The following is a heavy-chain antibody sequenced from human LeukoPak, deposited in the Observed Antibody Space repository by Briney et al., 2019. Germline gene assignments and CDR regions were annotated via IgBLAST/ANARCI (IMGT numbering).Heavy chain of an antibody. CDR2: ISSSGRTM. CDR3: AGDRAPYSNGWYPLY. J-gene: IGHJ4*02. Sequence: GGSLRLSCTASGLTFSSYSMNWVRQAPGKGPEWVSYISSSGRTMYYAGSVQGRFTISRDNSKNSLYLQMNSLRAEDTAVYSCAGDRAPYSNGWYPLYWGQGTLVTVSS. CDR1: GLTFSSYS. D-gene: IGHD6-19*01. V-gene: IGHV3-48*01.